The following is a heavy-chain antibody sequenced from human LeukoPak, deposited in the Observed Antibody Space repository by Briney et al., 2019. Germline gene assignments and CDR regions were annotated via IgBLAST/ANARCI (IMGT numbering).Heavy chain of an antibody. D-gene: IGHD1-26*01. CDR2: IKQDGSEI. CDR3: ARDGYSGSYYDM. V-gene: IGHV3-7*04. J-gene: IGHJ3*02. Sequence: GESLRLSCAASGFKFRNYWMSWVRQAPGKGLEWVANIKQDGSEIYYVDSVRGRATISRDNAKNSLYLQMNNLRAEDTAVYYCARDGYSGSYYDMRGQGTMVTVCS. CDR1: GFKFRNYW.